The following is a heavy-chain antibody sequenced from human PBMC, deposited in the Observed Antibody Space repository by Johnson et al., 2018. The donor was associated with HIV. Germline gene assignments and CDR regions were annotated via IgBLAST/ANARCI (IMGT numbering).Heavy chain of an antibody. CDR2: VTGTGGDT. V-gene: IGHV3-23*04. J-gene: IGHJ3*02. CDR3: ASQVRGLRLGVDAFDI. D-gene: IGHD3-16*01. CDR1: GFTFNTYA. Sequence: VQLVESGGGLIQPGGSLRLSCAASGFTFNTYAMHWVRQAPGTGLEWVSGVTGTGGDTYYAESVKGRFTISRDNSKNTLYLQMNKLRAEDTAVYFCASQVRGLRLGVDAFDIWGQGTMVTVSS.